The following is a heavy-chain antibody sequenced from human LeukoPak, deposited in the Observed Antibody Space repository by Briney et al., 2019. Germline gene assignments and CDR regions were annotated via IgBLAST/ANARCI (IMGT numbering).Heavy chain of an antibody. D-gene: IGHD5-24*01. CDR3: ARVAEKSLTKVEMGWFDS. J-gene: IGHJ5*01. V-gene: IGHV3-23*01. Sequence: PGGSLRLSCTASGFTLSSYAMSWVRQAPGKGLEWVSSISGSGHSTYYADSVKARFTISRDNSKNTLFLQMNSLRVKTTAVYECARVAEKSLTKVEMGWFDSWGQGTLVTVSS. CDR2: ISGSGHST. CDR1: GFTLSSYA.